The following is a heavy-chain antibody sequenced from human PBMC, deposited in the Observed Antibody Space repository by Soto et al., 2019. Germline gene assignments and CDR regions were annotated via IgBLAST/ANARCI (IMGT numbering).Heavy chain of an antibody. V-gene: IGHV3-7*05. J-gene: IGHJ6*02. CDR1: GFTFRTYW. D-gene: IGHD5-18*01. CDR2: INLDGSEK. Sequence: EVQLVESGGGLVQPGGSLRLSCAASGFTFRTYWLSWVRQVPGEGLEWVANINLDGSEKNYVDSVKGRFTISRDNARNSLYLQMNSMRAEDTALYYCARDGSTSWYSYDYHGMDVWGQGTTVTVSS. CDR3: ARDGSTSWYSYDYHGMDV.